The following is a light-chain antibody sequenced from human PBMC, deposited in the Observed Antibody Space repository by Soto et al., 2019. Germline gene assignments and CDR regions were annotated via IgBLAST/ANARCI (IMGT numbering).Light chain of an antibody. Sequence: DILMTQSPSSLSASVGDRVTITCRASQSINTYLNWYQQKLGEAPKLLIYSASSLQSGVPSRFSGSGSGTDFTLPISRLQPEDLATYYCQQSHSTPLTFGGGTKVEIK. J-gene: IGKJ4*01. CDR1: QSINTY. CDR3: QQSHSTPLT. V-gene: IGKV1-39*01. CDR2: SAS.